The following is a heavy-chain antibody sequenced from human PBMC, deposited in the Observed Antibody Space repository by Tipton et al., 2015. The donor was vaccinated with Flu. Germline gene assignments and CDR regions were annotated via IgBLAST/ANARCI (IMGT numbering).Heavy chain of an antibody. V-gene: IGHV4-34*01. Sequence: TLSLTCAVYGGSFSGHYWTWIRQSPGKGLEWIGNIHYSGSPHYNPSLKSRVTISVDTSKNQFSLRVSSVTAADTAVYYCARRDYSNYVSDPKNWFDPWGQGTLVTVSS. J-gene: IGHJ5*02. CDR1: GGSFSGHY. CDR3: ARRDYSNYVSDPKNWFDP. CDR2: IHYSGSP. D-gene: IGHD4-11*01.